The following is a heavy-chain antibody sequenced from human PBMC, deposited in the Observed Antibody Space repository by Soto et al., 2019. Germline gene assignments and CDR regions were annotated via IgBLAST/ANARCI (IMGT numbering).Heavy chain of an antibody. J-gene: IGHJ4*02. CDR1: GFTFSSYA. CDR3: ARGQMPAATTYFDF. D-gene: IGHD2-15*01. V-gene: IGHV3-33*01. CDR2: IWFDGSNK. Sequence: QVHLVESGGGVVQPGGSLRLSCAASGFTFSSYAIHWVRQAPGKGLEWVAIIWFDGSNKYYADSVKSRFSISRDNSNNTLFLQMDSLRAEDTAVYYCARGQMPAATTYFDFWGQGTLVIVSS.